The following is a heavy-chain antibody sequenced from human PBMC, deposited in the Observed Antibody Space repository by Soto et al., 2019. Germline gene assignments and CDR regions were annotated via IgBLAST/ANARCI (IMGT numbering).Heavy chain of an antibody. CDR1: GYTFTNYA. CDR2: ISASTRNT. V-gene: IGHV1-18*01. J-gene: IGHJ2*01. CDR3: ARCYCSVGSCYACWHFDL. Sequence: QVQLVQSGAEVKKPGASVKVSCQASGYTFTNYAISWVRQAPGQGLEWMGWISASTRNTDQAQNCQGRVTMTIDTYTNTANMELRSLRSDDTAVYYCARCYCSVGSCYACWHFDLWGRGTLVTVSS. D-gene: IGHD2-15*01.